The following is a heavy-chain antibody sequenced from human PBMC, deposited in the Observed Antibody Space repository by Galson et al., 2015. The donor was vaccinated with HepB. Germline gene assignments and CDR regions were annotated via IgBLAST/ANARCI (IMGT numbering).Heavy chain of an antibody. CDR2: ISGSGGST. CDR3: AKDRGFDSSGYYSPGFGFDP. D-gene: IGHD3-22*01. Sequence: SLRLSCAASGFTFSSYAMSWVRQAPGKGLEWVSAISGSGGSTYYADSVKGRFTISRDNSKNTLYLQMNSLRAEDTAVYYCAKDRGFDSSGYYSPGFGFDPWGQGTLVTVSS. V-gene: IGHV3-23*01. J-gene: IGHJ5*02. CDR1: GFTFSSYA.